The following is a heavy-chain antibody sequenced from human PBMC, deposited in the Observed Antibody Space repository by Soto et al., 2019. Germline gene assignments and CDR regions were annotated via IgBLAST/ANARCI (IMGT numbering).Heavy chain of an antibody. CDR2: IYWDDDK. Sequence: QITLKESGPTLVKPTQTLTLTCTFSGFSLSTTGVGVNWIRQPPGKALEWLALIYWDDDKRYSPSLKNRLTITKDTSNNRVVLTITNIDPVDTATYYCAHSAPPTVTTSAEYFQHWGQGTLVTVSS. V-gene: IGHV2-5*02. D-gene: IGHD4-17*01. CDR3: AHSAPPTVTTSAEYFQH. CDR1: GFSLSTTGVG. J-gene: IGHJ1*01.